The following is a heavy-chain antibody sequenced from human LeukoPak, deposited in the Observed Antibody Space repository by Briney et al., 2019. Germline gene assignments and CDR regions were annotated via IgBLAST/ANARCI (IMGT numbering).Heavy chain of an antibody. Sequence: SETLSLTCTVSGASISSYYWSWIRQPPGKGLEWIGYIYYSGTTNSNPSLNSRATVSLDTSKRQFSLKLKSVTAADTAVYYCAAGGYGSSAVFDYWGQGTLVTVSS. CDR3: AAGGYGSSAVFDY. J-gene: IGHJ4*02. V-gene: IGHV4-59*01. D-gene: IGHD6-6*01. CDR2: IYYSGTT. CDR1: GASISSYY.